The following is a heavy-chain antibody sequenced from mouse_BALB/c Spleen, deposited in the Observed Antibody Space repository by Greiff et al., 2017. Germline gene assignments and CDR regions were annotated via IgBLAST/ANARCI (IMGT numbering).Heavy chain of an antibody. J-gene: IGHJ1*01. CDR2: ISYSGST. Sequence: EVKLQESGPGLVKPSQSLSLTCTVTGYSITSDYAWNWIRQFPGNQLEWMGYISYSGSTSYNPSLKSRISITRDTSKNQFFLQLNSVTTEDTATYYCARDWYFDVWGAGTTVTVSS. CDR3: ARDWYFDV. V-gene: IGHV3-2*02. CDR1: GYSITSDYA.